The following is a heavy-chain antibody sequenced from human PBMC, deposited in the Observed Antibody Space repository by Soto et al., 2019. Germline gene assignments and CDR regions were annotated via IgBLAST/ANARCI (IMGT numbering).Heavy chain of an antibody. CDR3: AMARSYSSDWAVTPFDY. CDR2: ISGSGGGT. J-gene: IGHJ4*02. D-gene: IGHD6-19*01. Sequence: EMQLLESGGGLVQPGGSLRLSCAVSGFTFSNFAMSWVRQAPGKGLEWVSVISGSGGGTSYADSVKGRFTVSRDNSKNTLFLQMNTLRADDTAVYYCAMARSYSSDWAVTPFDYWGQGTLVTVSS. CDR1: GFTFSNFA. V-gene: IGHV3-23*01.